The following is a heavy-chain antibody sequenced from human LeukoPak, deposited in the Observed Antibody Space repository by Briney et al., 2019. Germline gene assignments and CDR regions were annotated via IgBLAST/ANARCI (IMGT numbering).Heavy chain of an antibody. Sequence: GGSLRLSCAASGFTFSSYGMHRVRQAPGKGLEWVAVIWYDGSNKYYADSVKGRFTISRDNSKNTLYLQMNSLRAEDTAVYYCAGLAASNSLENFDYWGQGTLVTVSS. CDR2: IWYDGSNK. D-gene: IGHD4-11*01. J-gene: IGHJ4*02. CDR1: GFTFSSYG. CDR3: AGLAASNSLENFDY. V-gene: IGHV3-33*01.